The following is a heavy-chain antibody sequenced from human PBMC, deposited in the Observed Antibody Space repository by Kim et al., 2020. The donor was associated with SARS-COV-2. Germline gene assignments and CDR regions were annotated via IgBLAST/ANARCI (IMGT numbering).Heavy chain of an antibody. D-gene: IGHD4-17*01. Sequence: GGSLRLSCAASGFTFGSYWMHWVRQAPGKGLLSVSRINSDGTRTIYVDSVKGRFTVSRDNPNKTLHLQLTSLGPEDTAIYYCARWNNGDGALDVWGQGTMVTVSS. CDR3: ARWNNGDGALDV. CDR2: INSDGTRT. V-gene: IGHV3-74*01. J-gene: IGHJ3*01. CDR1: GFTFGSYW.